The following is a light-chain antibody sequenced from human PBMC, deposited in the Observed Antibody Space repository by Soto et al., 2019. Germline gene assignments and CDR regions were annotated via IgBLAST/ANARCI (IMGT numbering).Light chain of an antibody. CDR3: QHLSTYPLT. Sequence: DIQLTQSPPFLSASVGDRVIISCRASQGINNFLAWYQQKPGKAPNLLLSAASILRAGVPSRFSGSGSGTEFTLTISSLQPEDFATYYCQHLSTYPLTFRGGTKV. CDR1: QGINNF. J-gene: IGKJ4*02. V-gene: IGKV1-9*01. CDR2: AAS.